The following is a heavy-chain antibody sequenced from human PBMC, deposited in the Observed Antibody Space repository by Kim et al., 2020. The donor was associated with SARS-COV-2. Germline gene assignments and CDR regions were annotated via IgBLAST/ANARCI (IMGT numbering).Heavy chain of an antibody. CDR2: INHSGST. D-gene: IGHD3-22*01. J-gene: IGHJ4*02. CDR1: GGSFSGYY. V-gene: IGHV4-34*01. Sequence: SETLSLTCAVYGGSFSGYYWSWIRQPPGKGLEWIGEINHSGSTNYNPSLKSRVTISVDTSKNQFSLKLSSVTAADTAVYYCARGGPDSSGSPVHWGQGTLVTVSS. CDR3: ARGGPDSSGSPVH.